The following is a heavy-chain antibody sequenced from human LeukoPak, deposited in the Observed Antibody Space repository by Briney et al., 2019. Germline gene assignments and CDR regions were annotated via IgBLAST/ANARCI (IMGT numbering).Heavy chain of an antibody. CDR3: ARGYGSGNNWSGP. V-gene: IGHV4-39*01. D-gene: IGHD3-10*01. CDR2: IHYSGNT. CDR1: IGSISSTTFY. J-gene: IGHJ5*02. Sequence: SETLSLTCTVAIGSISSTTFYWGWIRQPPGKGLEWIASIHYSGNTYYNPSLRSRVTTFVDTSKNQIFLKLSSVVAADTAVYYCARGYGSGNNWSGPWGQGTLVTVSS.